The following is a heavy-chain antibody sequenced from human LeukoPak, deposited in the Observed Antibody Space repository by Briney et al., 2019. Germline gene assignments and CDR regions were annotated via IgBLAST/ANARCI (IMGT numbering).Heavy chain of an antibody. V-gene: IGHV3-7*01. D-gene: IGHD2-2*02. CDR1: GFTFSSYW. CDR3: ARGGYCSSTSCYTDAGSYFDY. J-gene: IGHJ4*02. Sequence: GGSLRLSCAASGFTFSSYWMSWVRQAPGKGLEWVANIKQDGSEKYYVDSVKGRFTISRDNAKNSLYLQMNSLRAEDTAVYYCARGGYCSSTSCYTDAGSYFDYWGQGTLVTVSS. CDR2: IKQDGSEK.